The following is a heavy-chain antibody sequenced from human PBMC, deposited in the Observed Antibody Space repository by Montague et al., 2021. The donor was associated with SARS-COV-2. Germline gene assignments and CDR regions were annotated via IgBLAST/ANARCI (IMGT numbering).Heavy chain of an antibody. D-gene: IGHD3-10*01. Sequence: ETLSLTCTVSGVSVSNAYYHWSWIRQPPGKGLEWIGFMDYGGSPNYSPSLHSRVSISLDTSKNQLSLRLNSATAADTAVYFCATYRQGGSGRGYWGQGTLVTVSS. V-gene: IGHV4-61*01. CDR3: ATYRQGGSGRGY. CDR1: GVSVSNAYYH. J-gene: IGHJ4*02. CDR2: MDYGGSP.